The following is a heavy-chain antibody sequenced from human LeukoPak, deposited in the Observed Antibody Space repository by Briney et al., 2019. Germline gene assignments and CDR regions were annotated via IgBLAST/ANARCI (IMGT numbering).Heavy chain of an antibody. CDR3: ARAYWNDYFDY. J-gene: IGHJ4*02. Sequence: GGSLRLSCAASGFTFSSYAMSWVRQAPGKGLEWVSGINWNGGSTGYADSVKGRFTISRDNAKNSLYLQMNSLRAEDTALYYCARAYWNDYFDYWGQGTLVTVSS. CDR2: INWNGGST. CDR1: GFTFSSYA. D-gene: IGHD1-1*01. V-gene: IGHV3-20*04.